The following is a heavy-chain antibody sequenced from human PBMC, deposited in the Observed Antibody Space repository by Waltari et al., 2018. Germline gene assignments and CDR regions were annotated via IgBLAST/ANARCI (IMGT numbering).Heavy chain of an antibody. V-gene: IGHV4-31*03. CDR3: ARAWGEDYYYYYMDV. Sequence: QVQLQESGPGLVKPSQTLSLTFTVSGGSISSGGYYWSWIRQPPGKGLEWIGYIYYSGSTYYNPSLKSRVTISVDTSKNQFSLKLSSVTAADTAVYYCARAWGEDYYYYYMDVWGKGTTVTVSS. D-gene: IGHD3-16*01. CDR1: GGSISSGGYY. J-gene: IGHJ6*03. CDR2: IYYSGST.